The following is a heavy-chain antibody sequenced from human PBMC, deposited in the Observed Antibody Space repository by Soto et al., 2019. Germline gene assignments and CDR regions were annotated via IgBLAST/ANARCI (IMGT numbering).Heavy chain of an antibody. Sequence: QVQLVQSGAEVKKPGSSVKVSCKASGGTFSRYSFTWVRQAPGHGLEWMGRIMPVFGKPTYAQEFQGRVTFTADESTSTAYMELTSRRSEDTAVYYCAREDRDRETGLVPAAIDGMDVWGQGTTVIVSS. V-gene: IGHV1-69*08. J-gene: IGHJ6*02. D-gene: IGHD2-2*01. CDR3: AREDRDRETGLVPAAIDGMDV. CDR1: GGTFSRYS. CDR2: IMPVFGKP.